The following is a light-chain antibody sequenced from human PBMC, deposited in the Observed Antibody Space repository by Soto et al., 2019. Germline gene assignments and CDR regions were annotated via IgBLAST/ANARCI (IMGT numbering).Light chain of an antibody. Sequence: DIVMTQSPDFLAVSLGERATINCKSSQSVFYSSNNKNYLAWYQQKPGQPPKLLIYWTSTRESGVPDRFSGSGSGTDFTLTISRLQAEDVAVYYCQQYYSTTPTFGGGTKVDIK. CDR3: QQYYSTTPT. CDR2: WTS. V-gene: IGKV4-1*01. CDR1: QSVFYSSNNKNY. J-gene: IGKJ4*01.